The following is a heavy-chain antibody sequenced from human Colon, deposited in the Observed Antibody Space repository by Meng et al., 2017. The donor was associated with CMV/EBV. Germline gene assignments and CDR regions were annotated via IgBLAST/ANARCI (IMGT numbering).Heavy chain of an antibody. J-gene: IGHJ4*02. D-gene: IGHD5-24*01. Sequence: GGSLRLSCAASGFTFSSHDMNWVRQAPGEGLEWVSNIGIHDTVTSYADSVKGRFTISRDNAKNSLYLQMNSLRSEDTAVYYCARDQMGIIDFDYWGQGALVTVSS. V-gene: IGHV3-48*01. CDR1: GFTFSSHD. CDR2: IGIHDTVT. CDR3: ARDQMGIIDFDY.